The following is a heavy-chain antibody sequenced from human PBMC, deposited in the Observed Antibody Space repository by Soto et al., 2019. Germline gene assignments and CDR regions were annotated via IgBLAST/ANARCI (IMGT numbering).Heavy chain of an antibody. Sequence: ASVKVSCKASGYTFTSYGISWVRQAPGQGLEWMGWISAYNGNTNYAQKLQGRVTMTTDTSTSTAYMELRSLRSDDTAVYYCARVLRLSIFGVVTISMTQGNWFDPWGQGTLVTVSS. V-gene: IGHV1-18*01. D-gene: IGHD3-3*01. CDR3: ARVLRLSIFGVVTISMTQGNWFDP. CDR2: ISAYNGNT. CDR1: GYTFTSYG. J-gene: IGHJ5*02.